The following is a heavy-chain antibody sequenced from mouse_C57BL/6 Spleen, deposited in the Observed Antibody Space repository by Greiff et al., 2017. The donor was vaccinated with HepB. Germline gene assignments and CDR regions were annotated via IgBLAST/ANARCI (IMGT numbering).Heavy chain of an antibody. CDR2: ISSGGSYT. D-gene: IGHD3-2*02. CDR3: ARQKDSSGYYFDH. Sequence: EVQVVESGGDLVKPGGSLKLSCAASGFTFSSYGMSWVRQTPDKRLEWVATISSGGSYTYYPDSVKGRFTISRDNAKNTLYLQMSSLKSEDTAMYYCARQKDSSGYYFDHWGQGTTLTVSS. CDR1: GFTFSSYG. J-gene: IGHJ2*01. V-gene: IGHV5-6*01.